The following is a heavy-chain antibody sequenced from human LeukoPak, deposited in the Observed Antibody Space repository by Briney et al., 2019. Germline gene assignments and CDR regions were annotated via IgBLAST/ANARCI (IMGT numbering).Heavy chain of an antibody. CDR3: AKTERFDP. Sequence: PGGSLRLSCAASGFTFSTYVMSWVRQAPGKGLEWVSTISADGGGTYYADSVKGRFTISRDNSKNTLYLQMNSLRADDTAVYYCAKTERFDPWGQGTLVTVSS. CDR2: ISADGGGT. J-gene: IGHJ5*02. V-gene: IGHV3-23*01. CDR1: GFTFSTYV.